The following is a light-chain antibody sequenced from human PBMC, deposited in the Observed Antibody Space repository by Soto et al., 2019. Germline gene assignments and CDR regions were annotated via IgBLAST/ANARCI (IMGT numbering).Light chain of an antibody. CDR1: QSISSY. V-gene: IGKV1-39*01. Sequence: DIQMTQSPSSLSASIGDRVTITCRASQSISSYLNWYHQKPGKAPNLLIYTASSLQSGVPSRFSGSGSGTEFTLTISRLQPEDFATYYCQQSYSPSITFGQGTRLEIK. CDR2: TAS. J-gene: IGKJ5*01. CDR3: QQSYSPSIT.